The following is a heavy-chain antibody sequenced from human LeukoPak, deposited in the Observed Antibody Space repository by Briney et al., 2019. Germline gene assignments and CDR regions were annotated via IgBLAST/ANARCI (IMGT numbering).Heavy chain of an antibody. CDR2: ISYDGSNK. CDR3: AKGGYQLLFRAPFDY. V-gene: IGHV3-30*18. Sequence: GGSLRLSCAASGFTFSSYGMHWVRQAPGKGLEWVAVISYDGSNKYYADSVKGRFTISRDNSKNTLYLQMNSLRAEDTAVYYCAKGGYQLLFRAPFDYWGQGTLVTVSS. D-gene: IGHD2-2*01. CDR1: GFTFSSYG. J-gene: IGHJ4*02.